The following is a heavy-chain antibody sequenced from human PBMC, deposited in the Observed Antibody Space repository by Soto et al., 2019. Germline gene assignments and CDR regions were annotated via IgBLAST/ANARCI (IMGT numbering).Heavy chain of an antibody. CDR2: VHSDGSST. Sequence: EVQLVESEGGLVQPGGSLRLSCAASGFTFSYYWMHWFRQAPGQGLVWVSRVHSDGSSTTYADSVKGRFTISRDNAKNTVYLQMNSLRAEDTAVYYCARGDKGAFDLWGQGTMVTVSS. CDR3: ARGDKGAFDL. CDR1: GFTFSYYW. D-gene: IGHD2-21*02. J-gene: IGHJ3*01. V-gene: IGHV3-74*01.